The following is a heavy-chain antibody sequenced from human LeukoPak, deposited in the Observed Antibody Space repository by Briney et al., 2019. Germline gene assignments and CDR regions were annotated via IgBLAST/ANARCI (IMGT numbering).Heavy chain of an antibody. CDR2: FDPEDDET. J-gene: IGHJ4*02. Sequence: ASVKVSRKVSGCTLTELSMHWVRQAPGKGLEWMGGFDPEDDETIYAQRFQGRVTMTEDTSTDTAYMELSSLRSEDTAVYYCATGDALTWYGDFFDYWGQGTLVTVSS. V-gene: IGHV1-24*01. CDR1: GCTLTELS. D-gene: IGHD4-17*01. CDR3: ATGDALTWYGDFFDY.